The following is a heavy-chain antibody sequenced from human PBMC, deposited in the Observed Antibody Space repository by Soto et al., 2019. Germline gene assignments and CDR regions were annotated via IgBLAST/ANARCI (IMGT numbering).Heavy chain of an antibody. Sequence: ASVKVSCKASGYTFTSYAMHWVRQAPGQRLEWMGWINAGNSNTKYSQKFQGRVTITRDTSASTAYTELSSLRSEDTAVYYCARDVEPAAPLYYYYGMDVWGQGTTVTVSS. V-gene: IGHV1-3*01. CDR3: ARDVEPAAPLYYYYGMDV. CDR2: INAGNSNT. D-gene: IGHD2-2*01. CDR1: GYTFTSYA. J-gene: IGHJ6*02.